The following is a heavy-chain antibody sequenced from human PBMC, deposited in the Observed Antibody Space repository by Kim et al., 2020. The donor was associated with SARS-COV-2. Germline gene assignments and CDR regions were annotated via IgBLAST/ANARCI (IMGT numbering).Heavy chain of an antibody. Sequence: SETLSLTCTVSGGSISSYYWSWIRQPPGKGLEWIGYIYYSGSTNYNPSLKSRVTISVDTSKNQFSLKLSSVTAADTAVYYCARYYYSYGMDVWGQGTTV. CDR1: GGSISSYY. CDR3: ARYYYSYGMDV. V-gene: IGHV4-59*13. J-gene: IGHJ6*02. CDR2: IYYSGST.